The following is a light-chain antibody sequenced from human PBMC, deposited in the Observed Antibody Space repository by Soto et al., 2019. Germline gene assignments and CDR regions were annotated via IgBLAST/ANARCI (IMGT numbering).Light chain of an antibody. J-gene: IGKJ3*01. CDR2: GAS. V-gene: IGKV3-15*01. Sequence: VMTQSPATLSVSPGERATLSCRTSQSVNNNLAWYQKKSGQAPRVLIYGASTRATGIPARFSGSGSGTEFTLTISSLQFEDFPVYYGQQYNNWSFFGPGTKVDIE. CDR3: QQYNNWSF. CDR1: QSVNNN.